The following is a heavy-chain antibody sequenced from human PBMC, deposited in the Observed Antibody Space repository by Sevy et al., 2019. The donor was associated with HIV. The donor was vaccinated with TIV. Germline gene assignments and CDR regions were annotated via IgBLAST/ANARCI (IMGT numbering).Heavy chain of an antibody. CDR1: GFTFSSYA. Sequence: GGSLRLSCAASGFTFSSYALLWVRQAPGKGLEWVSLISYDGSKKYYSDSVKGRFAISRDGSKTTLFLQMNSLGSEDTAIYYCARVGVSYCTDDCYHRFDYWGRGTLVTVSS. D-gene: IGHD2-21*02. V-gene: IGHV3-30*09. J-gene: IGHJ4*02. CDR3: ARVGVSYCTDDCYHRFDY. CDR2: ISYDGSKK.